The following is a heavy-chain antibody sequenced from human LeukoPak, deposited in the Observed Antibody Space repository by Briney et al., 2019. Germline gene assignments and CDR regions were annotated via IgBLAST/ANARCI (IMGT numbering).Heavy chain of an antibody. Sequence: SETLSLTCTVSGYSISSDYYWVWIRQPPGKGLEWIGSIYHSVSTYYHPSLKSRVTISVDTSKNQFSLKLSFVTAADTAVYYCAREGNYCSGGSCYAILDYWGQGTLVTVSS. V-gene: IGHV4-38-2*02. J-gene: IGHJ4*02. CDR3: AREGNYCSGGSCYAILDY. D-gene: IGHD2-15*01. CDR2: IYHSVST. CDR1: GYSISSDYY.